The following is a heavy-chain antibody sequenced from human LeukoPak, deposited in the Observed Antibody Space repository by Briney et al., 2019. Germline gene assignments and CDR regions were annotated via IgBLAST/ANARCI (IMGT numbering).Heavy chain of an antibody. Sequence: SETLSLTCAVYGGSFSGYYWSWIRQPPGKGLDWIGEINHSGSTNYNPSLKSRVTISVDTSKNQFSLKLTSVTAADTAVYYCARGVYNYGSDCYFDLWGRGTLVTVSS. V-gene: IGHV4-34*01. D-gene: IGHD5-18*01. J-gene: IGHJ2*01. CDR2: INHSGST. CDR3: ARGVYNYGSDCYFDL. CDR1: GGSFSGYY.